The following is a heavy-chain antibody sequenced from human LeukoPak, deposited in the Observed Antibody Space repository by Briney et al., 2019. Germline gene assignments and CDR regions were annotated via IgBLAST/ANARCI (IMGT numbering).Heavy chain of an antibody. CDR2: IGSSGST. CDR3: ANPFYGSGPRGY. CDR1: GFTFSTYD. Sequence: LSGGSLRLSCAASGFTFSTYDMTWVRQAPGKGLEWVSAIGSSGSTYYADSVKGRFTISRDNSKNTLYLQMNSLRADDTAIYYCANPFYGSGPRGYWGQGTLVTVSS. J-gene: IGHJ4*02. V-gene: IGHV3-23*01. D-gene: IGHD3-10*01.